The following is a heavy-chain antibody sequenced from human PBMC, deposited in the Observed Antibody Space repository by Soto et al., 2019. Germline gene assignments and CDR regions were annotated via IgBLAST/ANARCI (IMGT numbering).Heavy chain of an antibody. Sequence: SETLSLTCTVSGGSISSYYWSWIRQPPGKGLEWIGYIYYSGSTNYNPSLKSRVTISVDTSKNQFSLKLSSVTAADTAVYYCARPSSSGRPFDYWGQGTLVTVS. CDR2: IYYSGST. J-gene: IGHJ4*02. V-gene: IGHV4-59*08. CDR3: ARPSSSGRPFDY. D-gene: IGHD6-19*01. CDR1: GGSISSYY.